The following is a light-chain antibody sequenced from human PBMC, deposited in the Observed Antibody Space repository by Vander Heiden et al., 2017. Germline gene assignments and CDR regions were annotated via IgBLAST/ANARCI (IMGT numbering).Light chain of an antibody. Sequence: SSVLTQPPSWSVAPAQTPRITCGGNNIGRKRVHGYQQKPGQDTVRVVVYDSDRPSGIPERFLCDNAGNNATPQTSRVEAGEEADDYCHVSDSSRDSVVFGSGTKLTV. CDR2: YDS. V-gene: IGLV3-21*02. CDR3: HVSDSSRDSVV. J-gene: IGLJ2*01. CDR1: NIGRKR.